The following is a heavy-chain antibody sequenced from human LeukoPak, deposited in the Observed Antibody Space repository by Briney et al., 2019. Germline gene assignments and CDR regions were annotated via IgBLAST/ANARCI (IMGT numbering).Heavy chain of an antibody. CDR3: ARDPYSSGWYKDAFDI. J-gene: IGHJ3*02. Sequence: GESLRLSCAASGFTFSSYSMNWVRQAPGKGLGWVSSISGSSSYINYADSVKGRFTISRDNAQNSLFLQLNSLRAEDTAVYYCARDPYSSGWYKDAFDIWGQGTMVAVSS. D-gene: IGHD6-19*01. V-gene: IGHV3-21*01. CDR2: ISGSSSYI. CDR1: GFTFSSYS.